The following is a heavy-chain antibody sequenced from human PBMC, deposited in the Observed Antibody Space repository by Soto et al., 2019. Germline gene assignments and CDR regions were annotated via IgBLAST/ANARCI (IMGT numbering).Heavy chain of an antibody. D-gene: IGHD3-22*01. CDR3: ARTSYDSSGYYGY. J-gene: IGHJ4*02. CDR1: GFTFSSYR. V-gene: IGHV3-30-3*01. CDR2: ISYDGSDK. Sequence: GGSLRLSCAASGFTFSSYRMHWVRQAPGKGLEWVAIISYDGSDKYYADSVKGRFTVSRDNSKNTLYLQMNSLRADDTAVYYCARTSYDSSGYYGYWGQGTPVTVSS.